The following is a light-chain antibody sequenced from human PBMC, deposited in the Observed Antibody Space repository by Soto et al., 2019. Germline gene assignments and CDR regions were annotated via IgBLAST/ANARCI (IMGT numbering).Light chain of an antibody. J-gene: IGKJ1*01. CDR3: QQYDGSPPWP. Sequence: EIVLTQSPGTLSFSPGERATLSCRASQSVSSTSLAWYQQKPGQAPRLLIYGASNRATGIPDRFSGSGSGTDFTLTISRLEPEDFAVYYCQQYDGSPPWPFGLGPNADIK. CDR2: GAS. CDR1: QSVSSTS. V-gene: IGKV3-20*01.